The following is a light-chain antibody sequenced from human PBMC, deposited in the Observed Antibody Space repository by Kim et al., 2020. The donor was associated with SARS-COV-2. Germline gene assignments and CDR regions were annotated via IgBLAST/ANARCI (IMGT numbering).Light chain of an antibody. Sequence: GQSSPISCTATSSDVGGYNYVSWYQQHPGKAPKLMIYDVTDRPSGVSNRFSGSKSGNTASLTISGLQAEDEAAYYCSSYTSSNTWLFGGGTQLTVL. V-gene: IGLV2-14*04. CDR1: SSDVGGYNY. CDR2: DVT. CDR3: SSYTSSNTWL. J-gene: IGLJ3*02.